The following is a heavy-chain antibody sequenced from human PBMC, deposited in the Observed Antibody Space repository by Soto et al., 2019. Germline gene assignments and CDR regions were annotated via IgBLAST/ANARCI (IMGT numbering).Heavy chain of an antibody. J-gene: IGHJ6*02. V-gene: IGHV1-69*13. CDR1: GGTFSSYA. CDR2: IIPIFGTA. CDR3: ASAYGYETYYYYGMDV. D-gene: IGHD5-12*01. Sequence: GASVKVSCKASGGTFSSYAISWVRQAPGQGLEWMGGIIPIFGTANYEQKFQGRVTITADESTSTAYMELSSLRSEDTAVYYCASAYGYETYYYYGMDVWGQGTTVTFSS.